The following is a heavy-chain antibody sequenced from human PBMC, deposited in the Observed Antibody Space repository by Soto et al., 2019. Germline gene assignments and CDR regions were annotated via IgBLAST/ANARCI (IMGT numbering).Heavy chain of an antibody. D-gene: IGHD1-20*01. CDR3: ARDRAKWKDYYYYGMDV. J-gene: IGHJ6*02. V-gene: IGHV4-30-4*01. CDR2: IYYSGST. Sequence: QVQLQESGPGLVKPSQTLSLTCTVSGGSIRSGDDFWTWIRHPPGKGLEWIGYIYYSGSTYYNPSPKSRLTMSVDTSKNQFSLKLSSVPAADTAVYYCARDRAKWKDYYYYGMDVWGQGPTVTVSS. CDR1: GGSIRSGDDF.